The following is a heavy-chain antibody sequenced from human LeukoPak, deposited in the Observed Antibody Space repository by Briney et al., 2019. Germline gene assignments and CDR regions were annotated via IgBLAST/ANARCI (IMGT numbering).Heavy chain of an antibody. CDR3: ARNPYLYYYDSSGYYYLDY. Sequence: GGSLRLSCAASGFTVSSNYMSWVRQAPGKGLEWVSYISSSSSTIYYADSVKGRFTISRDNAKNSLYLQMNSLRDEDTAVYYCARNPYLYYYDSSGYYYLDYWGQGTLVTVSS. CDR1: GFTVSSNY. CDR2: ISSSSSTI. D-gene: IGHD3-22*01. V-gene: IGHV3-48*02. J-gene: IGHJ4*02.